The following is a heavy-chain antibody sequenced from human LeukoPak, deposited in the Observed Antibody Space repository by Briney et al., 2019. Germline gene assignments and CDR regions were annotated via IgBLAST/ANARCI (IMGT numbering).Heavy chain of an antibody. CDR3: ARDASTRCYLCEVDH. CDR2: LKQEGSEK. Sequence: GGSLRLSCAASGFTFSIYWMSWVRQAPGKGLEWVANLKQEGSEKYYVDSVKGRFTISRDNDKTSLYLQMNSLRAEDTAVYYCARDASTRCYLCEVDHWGQGTLVTVSS. D-gene: IGHD2-2*01. CDR1: GFTFSIYW. V-gene: IGHV3-7*01. J-gene: IGHJ4*02.